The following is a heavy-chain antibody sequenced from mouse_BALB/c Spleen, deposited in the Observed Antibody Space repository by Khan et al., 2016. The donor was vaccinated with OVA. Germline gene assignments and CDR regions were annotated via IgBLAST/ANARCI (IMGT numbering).Heavy chain of an antibody. CDR1: GFSLNNYS. CDR2: IWSAGST. CDR3: ARSGYDYGRGALFAY. Sequence: VQLQESGPGLVQPSQSLSITCTVSGFSLNNYSVHWVRQSPGKGLEWLGVIWSAGSTDYNAAFISRLTISKDNSRSQVYVKRNSLHPNDTAIYYCARSGYDYGRGALFAYWGQGTLVTVSA. J-gene: IGHJ3*01. D-gene: IGHD2-4*01. V-gene: IGHV2-2*02.